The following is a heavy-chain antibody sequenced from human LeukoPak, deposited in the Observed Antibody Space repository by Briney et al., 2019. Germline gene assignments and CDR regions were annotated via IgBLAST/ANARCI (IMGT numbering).Heavy chain of an antibody. J-gene: IGHJ1*01. CDR3: AKDLNTYRYDSRDLQH. Sequence: PGGSLRLSCAASGFTFSSYAMSWVRQGPGKGLEWVAVISYDGSNEWYADSVKGRFTISRDNSKNTLYLQMNSLRAEDTAVYFCAKDLNTYRYDSRDLQHWGQGTLVTVSS. D-gene: IGHD3-22*01. V-gene: IGHV3-30*18. CDR1: GFTFSSYA. CDR2: ISYDGSNE.